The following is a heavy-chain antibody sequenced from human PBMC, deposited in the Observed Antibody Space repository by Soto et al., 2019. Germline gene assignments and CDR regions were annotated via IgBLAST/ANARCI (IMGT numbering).Heavy chain of an antibody. Sequence: QLQLQESGPGLVKPSETLSLTCTVSGGSISSSSYYWGWIRQPPGKGLEWIGSNYYSGSTYYNPSLKSLFTISVDTSKNQFSLKLSSVTATDTAVYYCAVMVYADWYFDLWGRGTLVTVSS. CDR3: AVMVYADWYFDL. D-gene: IGHD2-8*01. CDR1: GGSISSSSYY. CDR2: NYYSGST. J-gene: IGHJ2*01. V-gene: IGHV4-39*01.